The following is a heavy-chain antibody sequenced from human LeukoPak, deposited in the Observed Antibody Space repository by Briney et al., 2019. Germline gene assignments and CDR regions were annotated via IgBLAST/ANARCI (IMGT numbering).Heavy chain of an antibody. CDR2: IIPIFGTS. CDR1: GGTYSSYA. Sequence: ASVKVSCKASGGTYSSYAISWVRQAPGQALELMGGIIPIFGTSNYAQKFQGRVTITADESTSTAYMELSSLRAEDTVVYYCAPRELRANWFDPWGQGTLVTVPS. V-gene: IGHV1-69*01. J-gene: IGHJ5*02. CDR3: APRELRANWFDP. D-gene: IGHD1-26*01.